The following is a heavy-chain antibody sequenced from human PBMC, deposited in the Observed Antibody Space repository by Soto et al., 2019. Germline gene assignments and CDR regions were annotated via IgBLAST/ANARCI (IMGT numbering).Heavy chain of an antibody. CDR1: GYTFTSYY. D-gene: IGHD2-15*01. Sequence: GASVKVSCKASGYTFTSYYMHWVRQAPGQGLEWMGIINPSGGSTSYAQKFQGRVTITTDKSTSTAYMELSSLRSEDTAVYYCARDLCGGSCYSFGPETDAFDIWGQGTMVTVSS. CDR2: INPSGGST. V-gene: IGHV1-46*01. J-gene: IGHJ3*02. CDR3: ARDLCGGSCYSFGPETDAFDI.